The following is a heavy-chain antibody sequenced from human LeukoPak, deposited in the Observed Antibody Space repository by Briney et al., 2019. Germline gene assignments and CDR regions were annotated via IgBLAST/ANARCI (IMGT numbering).Heavy chain of an antibody. D-gene: IGHD3-3*01. Sequence: SETLSLTCAVYVGSFRGYYWSWIRQPPGEGLEWIGEINHSGSSNYNPSLKSRVTISVDTSKNQFSLKMSSVTAADTAVYYCARDASIFGPSYYFDFWGQGTLVTVSS. J-gene: IGHJ4*02. V-gene: IGHV4-34*01. CDR3: ARDASIFGPSYYFDF. CDR2: INHSGSS. CDR1: VGSFRGYY.